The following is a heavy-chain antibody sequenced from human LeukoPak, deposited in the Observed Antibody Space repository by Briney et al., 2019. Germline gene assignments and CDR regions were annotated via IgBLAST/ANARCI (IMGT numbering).Heavy chain of an antibody. D-gene: IGHD5-24*01. CDR3: ARQRWLPPGFDS. Sequence: SETLSLTCSGSGGSINSSLFYWGWNRQSPGQGLEWIGTIYYTGSTYYNPSLKSRAIMSVDTSKNHFSLKLSSVSPADTAVYYCARQRWLPPGFDSWGQGTLVTVSS. CDR2: IYYTGST. CDR1: GGSINSSLFY. J-gene: IGHJ4*02. V-gene: IGHV4-39*01.